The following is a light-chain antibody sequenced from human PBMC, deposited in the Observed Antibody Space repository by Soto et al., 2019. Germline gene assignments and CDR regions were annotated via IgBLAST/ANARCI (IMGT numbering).Light chain of an antibody. CDR2: KAS. J-gene: IGKJ4*01. CDR3: QQYNSYSPLT. CDR1: QSISSW. V-gene: IGKV1-5*03. Sequence: DIQMTQSPSTLSASVGDRVTITCRASQSISSWLAWYQQKPGKAPKLLIYKASSLESGVPSRFSGSGSGTEFNLTISSLQHDDFATYYCQQYNSYSPLTFGGGTKVDIK.